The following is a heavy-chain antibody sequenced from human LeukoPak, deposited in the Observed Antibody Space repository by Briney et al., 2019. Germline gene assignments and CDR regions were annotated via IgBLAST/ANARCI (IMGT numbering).Heavy chain of an antibody. CDR1: GGSISSSSYY. Sequence: PSETLSLTCTVSGGSISSSSYYWGWIRQPPGKGLEWIGSIYYSGSTYYNPSLKSRVTISVDTSKNQFSLKLSSVTAADTAVYYCATRWGGQQLPEYFDYWGQGTLVTVSS. CDR2: IYYSGST. V-gene: IGHV4-39*01. J-gene: IGHJ4*02. D-gene: IGHD6-13*01. CDR3: ATRWGGQQLPEYFDY.